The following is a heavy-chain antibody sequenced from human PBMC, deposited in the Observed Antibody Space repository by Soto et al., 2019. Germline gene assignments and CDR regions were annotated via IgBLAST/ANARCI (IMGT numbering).Heavy chain of an antibody. J-gene: IGHJ6*02. CDR2: INPNSGGT. D-gene: IGHD6-13*01. CDR1: GYTFTGYY. V-gene: IGHV1-2*04. CDR3: ARDVGSSWYGSHYYYGMDV. Sequence: QVQLVQSGAEVKKPGASVKVSCKASGYTFTGYYMHWVRQAPGQGLEWMGWINPNSGGTNYAQKFQGWVTMTRDTSISTAYMELSRLRSDDTAVYYCARDVGSSWYGSHYYYGMDVWGQGTTVTVSS.